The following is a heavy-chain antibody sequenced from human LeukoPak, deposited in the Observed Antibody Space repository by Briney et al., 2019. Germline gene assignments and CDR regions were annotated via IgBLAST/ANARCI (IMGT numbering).Heavy chain of an antibody. Sequence: SETLSLTCAVSGGSISSSNWWSWVRQPPGEGLEWIGEIYHSGSTNYNPSLKSRVTISVDKSKNQFSLKLSSVTAADTAVYYCARAGTPPYYFDYWGQGTLVTVSS. CDR1: GGSISSSNW. V-gene: IGHV4-4*02. CDR2: IYHSGST. J-gene: IGHJ4*02. CDR3: ARAGTPPYYFDY. D-gene: IGHD6-13*01.